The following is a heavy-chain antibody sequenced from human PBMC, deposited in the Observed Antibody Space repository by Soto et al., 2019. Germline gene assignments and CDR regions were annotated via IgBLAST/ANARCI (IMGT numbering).Heavy chain of an antibody. Sequence: GGSLRLSCAASGFIFSSYSMHWVRQAPGKGLEWVAVILYDGNNKYYADSVKGRFTSSRDNFKNTLYLQMNSLRAEDTAVYYCARDGNRSPTLGGVSAVATLVDSYFDLWGRGTPVTVSS. V-gene: IGHV3-30-3*01. D-gene: IGHD3-16*01. CDR3: ARDGNRSPTLGGVSAVATLVDSYFDL. CDR1: GFIFSSYS. J-gene: IGHJ2*01. CDR2: ILYDGNNK.